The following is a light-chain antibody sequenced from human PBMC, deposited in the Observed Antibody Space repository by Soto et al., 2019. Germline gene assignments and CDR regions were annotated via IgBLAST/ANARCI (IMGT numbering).Light chain of an antibody. Sequence: QSALTQPASVSGSPGQSISISCTGTTSTVATYDLVSWYQQHPGKAPRLLIYEATKRPSGTSNRFSGSKSGNTASLTISGLQSEDEADYYCSSFSGSGAVHVVFGGGTKVTVL. J-gene: IGLJ2*01. CDR2: EAT. CDR3: SSFSGSGAVHVV. V-gene: IGLV2-23*02. CDR1: TSTVATYDL.